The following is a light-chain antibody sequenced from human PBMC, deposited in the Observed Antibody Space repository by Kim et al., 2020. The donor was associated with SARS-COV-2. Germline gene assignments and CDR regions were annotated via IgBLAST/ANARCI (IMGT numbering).Light chain of an antibody. CDR2: QDS. CDR1: KLGDKY. Sequence: SYELTQPPSVSVSPGQTASITCSGDKLGDKYACWYQQKPGQSPVLVIYQDSKRPSGIPEPFSGSNSGNTATLTISGTQAMDEADYYCQAWDSSSWVFGGGTQLTVL. CDR3: QAWDSSSWV. J-gene: IGLJ3*02. V-gene: IGLV3-1*01.